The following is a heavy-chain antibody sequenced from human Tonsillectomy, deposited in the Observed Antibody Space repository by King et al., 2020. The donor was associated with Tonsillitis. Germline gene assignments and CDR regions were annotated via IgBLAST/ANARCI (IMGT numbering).Heavy chain of an antibody. Sequence: QLQESGPGPVKPSQTLSLTCTVSGGSISSGGYYWSWTRQHPGKGLEWIGYIYYSGSTYYNPSLKSRVTISVDTSKNQFSLKLSSVTAADTAVYYCAREGGGGAFDIWGQGTMVTVSS. J-gene: IGHJ3*02. CDR3: AREGGGGAFDI. CDR1: GGSISSGGYY. CDR2: IYYSGST. D-gene: IGHD3-16*01. V-gene: IGHV4-31*03.